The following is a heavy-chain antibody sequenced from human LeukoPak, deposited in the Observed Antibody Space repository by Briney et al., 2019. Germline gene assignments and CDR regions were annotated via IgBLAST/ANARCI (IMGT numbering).Heavy chain of an antibody. CDR2: IRYDGSNK. Sequence: GGSLRLSCAASRFIFSSYAMHWVRQAPGKGLEWVAFIRYDGSNKYYADSVKGRFTISRDNSKNTLYLQMNSLRAEDTAVYYCAKVYDYGDFQAFDYWGQGTLVTVSS. CDR1: RFIFSSYA. V-gene: IGHV3-30*02. D-gene: IGHD4-17*01. J-gene: IGHJ4*02. CDR3: AKVYDYGDFQAFDY.